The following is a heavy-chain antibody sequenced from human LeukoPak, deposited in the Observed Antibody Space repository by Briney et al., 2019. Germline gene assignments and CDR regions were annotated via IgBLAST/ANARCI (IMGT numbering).Heavy chain of an antibody. V-gene: IGHV4-61*02. CDR1: GDSISSGDYY. J-gene: IGHJ5*02. Sequence: SETLSLTCTVSGDSISSGDYYWSWIRQPAGKGLEWIGRIYTSGSTNYNPSPKSRVTISVDTSKNQFSLQLNSVTPEDTAVYYCARSPRGLGTYNWFDPWGQGTLVTVSS. D-gene: IGHD1-1*01. CDR3: ARSPRGLGTYNWFDP. CDR2: IYTSGST.